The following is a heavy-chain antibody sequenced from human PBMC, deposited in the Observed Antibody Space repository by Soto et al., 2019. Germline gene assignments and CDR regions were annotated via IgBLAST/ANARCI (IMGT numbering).Heavy chain of an antibody. J-gene: IGHJ6*02. V-gene: IGHV1-2*02. CDR1: VYTFTCYY. CDR2: IRPDTGNT. CDR3: ARGSVASAAEPSGMDV. Sequence: GXSVKVSCKAPVYTFTCYYIHWVRQAPGQGFEWMGWIRPDTGNTDFAREFQGKFTMTGDTSISTAYLELYSLTSDDTAVYYCARGSVASAAEPSGMDVWGQGATVTVSS. D-gene: IGHD6-25*01.